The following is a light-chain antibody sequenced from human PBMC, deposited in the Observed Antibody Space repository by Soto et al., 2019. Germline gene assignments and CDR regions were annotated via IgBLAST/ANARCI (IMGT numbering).Light chain of an antibody. Sequence: QSALTQPASVSGSPGQSITISCTGTSSDIGGYNYVSWYQHHPGKAPKLMIHDVSNRPSGVSNRFSGSKSGNTASLTISGLQAEDEADYYCFSYTPSSTLVIGGGTKVTVL. CDR2: DVS. CDR1: SSDIGGYNY. J-gene: IGLJ2*01. CDR3: FSYTPSSTLV. V-gene: IGLV2-14*03.